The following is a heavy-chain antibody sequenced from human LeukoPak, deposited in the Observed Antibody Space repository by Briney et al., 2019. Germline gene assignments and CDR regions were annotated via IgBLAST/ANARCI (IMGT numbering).Heavy chain of an antibody. CDR1: GYSFTSYW. V-gene: IGHV5-51*01. CDR2: IYPGDSDT. D-gene: IGHD2-21*02. Sequence: GESLKISCKGSGYSFTSYWIGWVRQMPGKGLDWMGIIYPGDSDTRYSPSFQGQVTISADRSIRTAYLQWSSLKASDTAMYYCARQDCGGDCYNTAFDYWGQGTLVTVSS. J-gene: IGHJ4*02. CDR3: ARQDCGGDCYNTAFDY.